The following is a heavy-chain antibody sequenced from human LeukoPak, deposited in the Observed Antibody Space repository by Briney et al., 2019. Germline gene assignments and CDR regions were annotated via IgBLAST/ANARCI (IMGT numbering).Heavy chain of an antibody. CDR3: VRHSLGYCSGGSCYPIDY. V-gene: IGHV4-39*01. J-gene: IGHJ4*02. CDR1: GGSISSSSYY. CDR2: IYYSGST. Sequence: SETLSLTCTVSGGSISSSSYYWGWIRQPPGKGLEWIGSIYYSGSTYYNPSLKSRVTISVDTSKNQFSLKLSSVTAADTAVYYCVRHSLGYCSGGSCYPIDYWGQGTLVTVSS. D-gene: IGHD2-15*01.